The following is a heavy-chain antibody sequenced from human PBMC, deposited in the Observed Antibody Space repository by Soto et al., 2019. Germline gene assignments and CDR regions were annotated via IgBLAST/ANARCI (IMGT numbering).Heavy chain of an antibody. Sequence: GGSLRLSCAASGFTFSSYWMSWVRQAPGKGLEWVANIKQDGSEKYYVDSVKGRFTISRDNAKNSLYLQMNSLRAEDTAVYYCARESTRDYYYYYMDVWGKGTTVTVSS. CDR1: GFTFSSYW. V-gene: IGHV3-7*01. CDR3: ARESTRDYYYYYMDV. J-gene: IGHJ6*03. CDR2: IKQDGSEK.